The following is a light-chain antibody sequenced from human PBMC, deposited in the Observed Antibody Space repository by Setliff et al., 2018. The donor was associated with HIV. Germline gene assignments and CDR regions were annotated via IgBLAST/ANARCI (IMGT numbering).Light chain of an antibody. CDR3: SSYAITNTLP. J-gene: IGLJ1*01. CDR1: SSDVGGYNY. CDR2: EVR. V-gene: IGLV2-14*01. Sequence: QSALAQPASVSGSPGQSITISCTGTSSDVGGYNYVSWYQQHPGKAPRLIIYEVRNRPSGVSSRFSGSKSGNTASLTISGLQTEDEADYYCSSYAITNTLPFGTGTKFTVL.